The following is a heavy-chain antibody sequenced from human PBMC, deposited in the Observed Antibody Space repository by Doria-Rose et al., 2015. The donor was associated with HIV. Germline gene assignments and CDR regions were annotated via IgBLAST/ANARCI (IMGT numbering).Heavy chain of an antibody. D-gene: IGHD6-13*01. CDR3: ARIKSSRWYHKYYFDF. CDR2: IFSDDER. CDR1: GVSLSSPGMG. J-gene: IGHJ4*02. V-gene: IGHV2-26*01. Sequence: QVTLKESGPVLVKPTETLTPTCTVSGVSLSSPGMGVSWIRQPPGEALEWLANIFSDDERSYKTSLKSRLTISRGTSKSQVVLTMTDMDPVDTATYYCARIKSSRWYHKYYFDFWGQGTLVIVSA.